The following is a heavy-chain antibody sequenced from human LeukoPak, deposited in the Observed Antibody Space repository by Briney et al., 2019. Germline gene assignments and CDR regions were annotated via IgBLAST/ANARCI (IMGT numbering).Heavy chain of an antibody. D-gene: IGHD3-16*01. CDR3: ARHRIMVTPWYLDY. J-gene: IGHJ4*02. Sequence: PSETLSLTCTVSGGSVSNSSYYWGCIRQPPGKGMEWIVSIDYSGSTYHNPSRKSRVTISVDTSKNQFSLKLSSMTAGDTPVYYCARHRIMVTPWYLDYWGQGSLVTVS. V-gene: IGHV4-39*01. CDR2: IDYSGST. CDR1: GGSVSNSSYY.